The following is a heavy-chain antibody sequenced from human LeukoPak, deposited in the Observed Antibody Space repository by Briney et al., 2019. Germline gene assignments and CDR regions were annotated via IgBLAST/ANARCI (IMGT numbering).Heavy chain of an antibody. Sequence: GGSLRLSCAASGFTSSDYYMSWIRQAPGKGREWVSYISSSGSTIYYADSVKGRFTISRDNAKNSLYLQMNSLRAEDTAVYYCARVANVYYYDSSGYCNYWGQGTLATVSS. J-gene: IGHJ4*02. V-gene: IGHV3-11*01. CDR2: ISSSGSTI. D-gene: IGHD3-22*01. CDR1: GFTSSDYY. CDR3: ARVANVYYYDSSGYCNY.